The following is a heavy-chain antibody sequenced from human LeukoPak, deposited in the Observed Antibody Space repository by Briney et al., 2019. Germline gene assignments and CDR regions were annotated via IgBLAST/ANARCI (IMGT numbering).Heavy chain of an antibody. CDR3: AREGEGMGCSSTNCAGDAYDI. Sequence: SVKVSCKASGYAFTSYYMHWLRQAPGQGLEWMGGIIRIFGTANYAQKFQGRVTITADESTSTAYMELSSLRSEDTAVYYCAREGEGMGCSSTNCAGDAYDIWGKGTMVTVSS. D-gene: IGHD2-2*01. V-gene: IGHV1-69*13. CDR1: GYAFTSYY. J-gene: IGHJ3*02. CDR2: IIRIFGTA.